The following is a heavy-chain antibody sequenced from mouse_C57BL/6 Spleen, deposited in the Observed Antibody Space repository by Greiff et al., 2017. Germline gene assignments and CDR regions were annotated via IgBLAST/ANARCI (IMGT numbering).Heavy chain of an antibody. Sequence: VQLQQSGPELVKPGASVKISCKASGYTFTDYYMNWVKQSHGKSLEWIGDINPNNGGTSYNQKFKGKATLTVDKSSSTAYMELRSLTSEDSAVYFCARSKTVTSLYWYFDVWGTGTTVTVSS. CDR3: ARSKTVTSLYWYFDV. CDR1: GYTFTDYY. D-gene: IGHD4-1*01. CDR2: INPNNGGT. J-gene: IGHJ1*03. V-gene: IGHV1-26*01.